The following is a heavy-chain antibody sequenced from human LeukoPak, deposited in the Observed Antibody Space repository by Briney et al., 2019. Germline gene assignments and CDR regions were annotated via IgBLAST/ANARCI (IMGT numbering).Heavy chain of an antibody. CDR3: ARVVWGIQGYYYYYMDV. CDR2: IKQDGSEE. CDR1: GFTFSSYW. D-gene: IGHD3-16*01. Sequence: GGSLRLSCAASGFTFSSYWMTWVRQTPGKGLEWVANIKQDGSEEYYVDSVKGRFIISRDNAKNSLNLQMNSLRAEDTAVYYCARVVWGIQGYYYYYMDVWGKGTTVTISS. V-gene: IGHV3-7*01. J-gene: IGHJ6*03.